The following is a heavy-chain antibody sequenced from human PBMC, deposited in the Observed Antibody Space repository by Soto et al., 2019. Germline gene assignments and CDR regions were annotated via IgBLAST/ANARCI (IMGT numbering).Heavy chain of an antibody. J-gene: IGHJ6*02. CDR3: ARLYCISTSCYLGMDV. V-gene: IGHV1-18*01. CDR2: ISAYNGNT. CDR1: GYTVTSYG. D-gene: IGHD2-2*01. Sequence: SVKVACKGSGYTVTSYGISWVGQAPGQGLEWMGWISAYNGNTNYAQKLQGRVTMTTDTSTSTAYMELRSLRSDDTAVYYCARLYCISTSCYLGMDVWGQGTTVT.